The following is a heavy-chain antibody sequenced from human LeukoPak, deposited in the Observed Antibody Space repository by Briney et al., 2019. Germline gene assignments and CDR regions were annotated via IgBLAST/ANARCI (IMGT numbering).Heavy chain of an antibody. J-gene: IGHJ6*02. Sequence: ASVKVSCKVSGYTLTELSMHWVRQAPGKGLEWMGGFDPEDGETIYAQKFQGRVTMTEDTSTDTAYMELSSLRSDDTAVYYCARDLITVTTLVSYYYYYGMDVWGQGTTVTVSS. D-gene: IGHD4-17*01. V-gene: IGHV1-24*01. CDR3: ARDLITVTTLVSYYYYYGMDV. CDR2: FDPEDGET. CDR1: GYTLTELS.